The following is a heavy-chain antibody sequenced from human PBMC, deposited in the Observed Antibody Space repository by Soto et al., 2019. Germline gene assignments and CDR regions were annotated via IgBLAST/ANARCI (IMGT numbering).Heavy chain of an antibody. D-gene: IGHD3-10*01. V-gene: IGHV1-18*04. CDR2: ISAYNGNT. CDR1: GYTFTTYY. CDR3: ARASGLWFGDATENWFDP. J-gene: IGHJ5*02. Sequence: ASVKVSCKASGYTFTTYYIHWVRQAPGQGLEWMGWISAYNGNTNYAQKLQGRVTMTTDTSTSTAYMELRSLRSDDTAVYYCARASGLWFGDATENWFDPWGQGTLVTVSS.